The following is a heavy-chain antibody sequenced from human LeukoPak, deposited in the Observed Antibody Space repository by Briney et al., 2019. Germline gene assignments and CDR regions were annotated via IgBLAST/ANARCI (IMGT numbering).Heavy chain of an antibody. CDR2: IYYDGTT. CDR3: ANTKQYAFDI. J-gene: IGHJ3*02. V-gene: IGHV3-53*01. D-gene: IGHD1/OR15-1a*01. Sequence: GGSLRLSCAASGFTVSSSYMSWVRQAPGKGLEWVSIIYYDGTTYYADSVKGRFTISRDNSKNTLFLQMNSLRAEDTAVYYCANTKQYAFDIWGQGTMVTVSS. CDR1: GFTVSSSY.